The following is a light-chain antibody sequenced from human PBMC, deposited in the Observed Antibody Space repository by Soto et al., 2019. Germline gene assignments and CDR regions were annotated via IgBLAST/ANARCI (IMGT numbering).Light chain of an antibody. Sequence: EIVLTQSPATLSFSPGERAALSCRASQSVSSYLAWYHQKPGQAPRLLSYDASKRATGIPARFSGSGSGTDFTLTISSLEPEDFAVYFCQQRSNWPSTFGGGTKVEI. CDR3: QQRSNWPST. J-gene: IGKJ4*01. CDR1: QSVSSY. CDR2: DAS. V-gene: IGKV3-11*01.